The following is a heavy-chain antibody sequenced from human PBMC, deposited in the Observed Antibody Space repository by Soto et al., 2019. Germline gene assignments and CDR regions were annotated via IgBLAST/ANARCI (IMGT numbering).Heavy chain of an antibody. J-gene: IGHJ5*02. V-gene: IGHV1-18*04. CDR1: GYTFTSYG. CDR2: ISAYNGNT. D-gene: IGHD3-3*01. CDR3: ARGGYDPFYDWFDP. Sequence: ASVKVSCKASGYTFTSYGISWLRQSAGQGLEWMGWISAYNGNTNYAQKLQGRVTMTTDTSTSTAYMELRSLRSDDTAVYYCARGGYDPFYDWFDPWGQGTLVTVSS.